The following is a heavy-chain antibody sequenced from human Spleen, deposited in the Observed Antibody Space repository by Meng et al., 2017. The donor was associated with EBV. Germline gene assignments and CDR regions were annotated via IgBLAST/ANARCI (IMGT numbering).Heavy chain of an antibody. CDR1: RALTTSAAW. Sequence: PSGTLSPSRAVSRALTTSAAWWRWVRQCPGKGLDWMGAFHHGVGTSYNQSLKSRVTMSLDMSKDKFSMRLSTETAADTAVYHCARAGDHRPAREYWGQGTLVTVSS. V-gene: IGHV4-4*02. D-gene: IGHD1-14*01. CDR3: ARAGDHRPAREY. J-gene: IGHJ4*02. CDR2: FHHGVGT.